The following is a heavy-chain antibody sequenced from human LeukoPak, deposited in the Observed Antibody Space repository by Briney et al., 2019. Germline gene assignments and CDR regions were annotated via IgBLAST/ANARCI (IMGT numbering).Heavy chain of an antibody. V-gene: IGHV3-11*01. CDR2: ISHNGETK. D-gene: IGHD6-13*01. Sequence: PGGSLRLSCAASGFTFSDHYMIWLRQAPGKGLEAISYISHNGETKYYADSVKGRLSISRDNAKSSLYLQMNSLRVADTAVYYCARDRHGYFDYWGQGTLVTVSS. CDR1: GFTFSDHY. J-gene: IGHJ4*02. CDR3: ARDRHGYFDY.